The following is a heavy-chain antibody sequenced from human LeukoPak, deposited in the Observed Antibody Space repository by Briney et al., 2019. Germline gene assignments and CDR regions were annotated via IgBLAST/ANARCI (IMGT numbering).Heavy chain of an antibody. J-gene: IGHJ4*02. V-gene: IGHV3-48*03. Sequence: GGSLRLSCVASGITFSSYEMNWVRQAPGKGLVWVSYISSSGSTKYYADSVKGRFTISRDNAKNSLYLQMNSLRAEDTAVYYCARWVNFDYWGQGTLVTVSS. CDR1: GITFSSYE. D-gene: IGHD4-23*01. CDR2: ISSSGSTK. CDR3: ARWVNFDY.